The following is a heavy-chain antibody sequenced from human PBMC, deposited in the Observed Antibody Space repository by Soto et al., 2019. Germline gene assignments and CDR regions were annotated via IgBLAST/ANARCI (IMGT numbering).Heavy chain of an antibody. Sequence: QVKLQESGPGLVKPSETLSLTCTVSGGSISSYYWSWIRQPPGKGLEWIAYIYYSGSTHYKPSLKSRVAISGDTSKNQFSLKLSSVTAADTAVYYCARTVIGGFDYWGQGILVTVSS. V-gene: IGHV4-59*01. CDR3: ARTVIGGFDY. D-gene: IGHD3-16*02. CDR2: IYYSGST. J-gene: IGHJ4*02. CDR1: GGSISSYY.